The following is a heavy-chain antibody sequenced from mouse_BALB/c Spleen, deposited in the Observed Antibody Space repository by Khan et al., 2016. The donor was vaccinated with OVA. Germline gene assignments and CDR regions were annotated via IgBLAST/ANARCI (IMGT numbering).Heavy chain of an antibody. Sequence: VQLKQSGTVLARPGASVKMSCKASGYSFASYWMHWVKQRPGQGLEWIGTIYPGISDTRYNQKFKGQATLTAVSSASTAYMELSSLTKEDSAVYYCTRSDGAYYFDYGGQGTTHTVAS. J-gene: IGHJ2*01. D-gene: IGHD1-1*02. V-gene: IGHV1-5*01. CDR1: GYSFASYW. CDR3: TRSDGAYYFDY. CDR2: IYPGISDT.